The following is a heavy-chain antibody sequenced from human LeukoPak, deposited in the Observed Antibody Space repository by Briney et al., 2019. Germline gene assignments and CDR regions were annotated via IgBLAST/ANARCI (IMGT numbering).Heavy chain of an antibody. CDR3: ARDPNGNYVGAFDFQR. CDR2: ISGVNT. CDR1: GFTFSNYA. D-gene: IGHD4-17*01. J-gene: IGHJ1*01. V-gene: IGHV3-23*01. Sequence: GGSLRLSCAASGFTFSNYALTWVRQAPGRGLEWVSSISGVNTYYADSVKGRFSIPRDNYKNTLYLQMSSLRAEDTAVYYCARDPNGNYVGAFDFQRWGQGTLVTVPS.